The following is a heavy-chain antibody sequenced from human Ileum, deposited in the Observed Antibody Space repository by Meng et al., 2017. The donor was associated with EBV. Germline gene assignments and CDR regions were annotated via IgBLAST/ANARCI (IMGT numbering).Heavy chain of an antibody. V-gene: IGHV3-11*01. D-gene: IGHD1-26*01. CDR2: IGHSADAI. CDR1: GFTLSDYS. J-gene: IGHJ5*02. Sequence: QIDLVEAGGCLVKPEGALGLSCAASGFTLSDYSLGWIRQDAGKGLHVIACIGHSADAIYYAGSAKGRFTISRDNSNNSLYLQMNNLRGEETAVYYWAGGNNWFDHCGQGTLVTVSS. CDR3: AGGNNWFDH.